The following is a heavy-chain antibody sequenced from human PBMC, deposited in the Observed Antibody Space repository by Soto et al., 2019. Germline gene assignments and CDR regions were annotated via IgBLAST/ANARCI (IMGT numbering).Heavy chain of an antibody. CDR3: ARHFLLNYDFWSGYPIWFDP. Sequence: GESLKISCKGSGYSFTSYWIGWVRQMPGKGLEWMGIIYPGDSDTRYSPSFQGQVTISADKSISTAYLQWSSLKASDTAVYYCARHFLLNYDFWSGYPIWFDPWGQGTLVTAPQ. V-gene: IGHV5-51*01. J-gene: IGHJ5*02. D-gene: IGHD3-3*01. CDR1: GYSFTSYW. CDR2: IYPGDSDT.